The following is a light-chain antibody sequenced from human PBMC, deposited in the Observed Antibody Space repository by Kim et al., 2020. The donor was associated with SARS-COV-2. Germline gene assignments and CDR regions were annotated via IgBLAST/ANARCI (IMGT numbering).Light chain of an antibody. V-gene: IGKV3-11*01. J-gene: IGKJ4*01. CDR2: DAS. CDR3: QQRSNSLT. Sequence: EIVLTQSPATLSLSPGERATLSCRASQSVSSHLAWYQQKPGQAPRLLIYDASNRATGIPARFSGSGSGTDFTLTISCLEPEDFAVYYCQQRSNSLTFGGGTKVDIK. CDR1: QSVSSH.